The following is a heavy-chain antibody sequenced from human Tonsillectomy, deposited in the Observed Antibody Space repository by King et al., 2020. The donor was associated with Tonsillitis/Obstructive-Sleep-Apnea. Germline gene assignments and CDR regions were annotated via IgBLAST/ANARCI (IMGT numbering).Heavy chain of an antibody. CDR2: ISYDGSNK. J-gene: IGHJ4*02. D-gene: IGHD2-2*01. CDR1: GFTFSSYG. Sequence: QLVQSGGGVVQPGRSLRLSCAASGFTFSSYGMHWVRQAPGKGLEWVAVISYDGSNKYYADSVKGRFTISRDNSKNTLYLQMNSLRAEDTAVYYCAKDQLLEIDYWDQGTLVTVSS. V-gene: IGHV3-30*18. CDR3: AKDQLLEIDY.